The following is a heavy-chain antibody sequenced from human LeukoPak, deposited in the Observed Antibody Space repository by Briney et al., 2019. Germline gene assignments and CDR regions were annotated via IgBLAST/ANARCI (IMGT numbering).Heavy chain of an antibody. J-gene: IGHJ3*02. CDR2: IYYSGST. D-gene: IGHD3-3*01. CDR3: ARDPDFWSGYHSDAFDI. V-gene: IGHV4-31*03. CDR1: GGPISSGGYY. Sequence: SETLSLTCTVSGGPISSGGYYWSWIRQHPGKGLEWIGYIYYSGSTYYNPSLKSRVTISVDTSKNQFSLKLSSVTAADTAVYYCARDPDFWSGYHSDAFDIWGQGTMVTVSS.